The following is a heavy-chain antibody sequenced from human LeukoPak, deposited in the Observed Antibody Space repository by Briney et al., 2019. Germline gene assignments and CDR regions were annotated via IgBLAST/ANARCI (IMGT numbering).Heavy chain of an antibody. D-gene: IGHD6-13*01. CDR1: GFTFSSYW. V-gene: IGHV3-74*01. CDR2: INSDGSTT. J-gene: IGHJ4*02. CDR3: AKDTGPGTAATYYYFDY. Sequence: GGSLRLSCAASGFTFSSYWMHWVRQAPGKGLVWVSRINSDGSTTTYADSVKGRFTISKDNAKNSLYLQMNSLRAEDAALYYCAKDTGPGTAATYYYFDYWGQGTLVTVSS.